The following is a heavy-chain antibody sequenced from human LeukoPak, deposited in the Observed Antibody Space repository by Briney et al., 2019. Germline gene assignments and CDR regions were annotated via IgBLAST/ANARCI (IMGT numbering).Heavy chain of an antibody. CDR1: GFTFSSYA. CDR3: AKSPGRVVGATYYFDY. V-gene: IGHV3-23*01. Sequence: GGSLRLSCAASGFTFSSYAMSWVRQAPGKGLEWVSAISGSGGSTYYADSVKGRFTISRDNSKNTLYLQMNSLRAEDTAVYYCAKSPGRVVGATYYFDYWGQGTLVTVSS. J-gene: IGHJ4*02. D-gene: IGHD1-26*01. CDR2: ISGSGGST.